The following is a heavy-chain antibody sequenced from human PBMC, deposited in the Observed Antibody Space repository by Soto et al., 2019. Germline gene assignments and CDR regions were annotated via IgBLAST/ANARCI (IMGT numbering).Heavy chain of an antibody. CDR1: GGSFSGYY. CDR2: INHSGST. CDR3: AGSSSWQTTWFDP. V-gene: IGHV4-34*01. J-gene: IGHJ5*02. D-gene: IGHD6-13*01. Sequence: SETLSLTCAVYGGSFSGYYWSWIRQPPGKGLEWIGEINHSGSTNYNPSLKSRVTISVDTSKTQFSLKLSSVTAADTAVYYCAGSSSWQTTWFDPWGQGTLVTVSS.